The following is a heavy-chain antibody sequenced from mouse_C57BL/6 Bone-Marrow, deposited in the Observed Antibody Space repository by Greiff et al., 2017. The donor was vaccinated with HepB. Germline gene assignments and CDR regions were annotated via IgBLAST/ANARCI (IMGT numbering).Heavy chain of an antibody. D-gene: IGHD1-1*01. CDR2: ISDGGSYT. CDR1: GFTFSSYA. V-gene: IGHV5-4*03. J-gene: IGHJ1*03. Sequence: EVKLVESGGGLVKPGGSLKLSCAASGFTFSSYAMSWVRQTPEKRLEWVATISDGGSYTYYPDNVKGRFTISRDNAKNNLYLQMSHLKSEDTAMYYGASPYYYGSSNWYFDVWGTGTTVTVSS. CDR3: ASPYYYGSSNWYFDV.